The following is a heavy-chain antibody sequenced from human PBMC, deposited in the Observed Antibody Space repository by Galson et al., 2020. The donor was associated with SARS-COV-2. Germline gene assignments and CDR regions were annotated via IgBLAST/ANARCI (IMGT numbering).Heavy chain of an antibody. J-gene: IGHJ3*01. CDR2: ISASGGRT. D-gene: IGHD3-3*02. V-gene: IGHV3-23*01. CDR3: AKASITQNPNDAFGL. CDR1: GFTFSSYA. Sequence: GGSLRLSCAASGFTFSSYAMSWVRQAPGKGLEWVSGISASGGRTEYADSVKGRLTISRDNSKNTLYLQMNSLRAEDTAVYYCAKASITQNPNDAFGLWGRGTMVTVSS.